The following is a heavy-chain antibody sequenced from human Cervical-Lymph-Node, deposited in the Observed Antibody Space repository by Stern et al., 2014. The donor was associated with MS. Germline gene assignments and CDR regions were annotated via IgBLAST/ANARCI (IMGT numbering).Heavy chain of an antibody. Sequence: VQLVESGAEVKKPGASVKVSCKASGYTFTGYYMHWVRQAPGQGLEWMGRIHPNSGGTNYAQKFQGRVTMTRDTSIGTAYMELSRLRSDDTAVYYCAREAAMAVAGTGVDYWGQGTLVTVSS. J-gene: IGHJ4*02. CDR1: GYTFTGYY. D-gene: IGHD6-19*01. CDR2: IHPNSGGT. V-gene: IGHV1-2*06. CDR3: AREAAMAVAGTGVDY.